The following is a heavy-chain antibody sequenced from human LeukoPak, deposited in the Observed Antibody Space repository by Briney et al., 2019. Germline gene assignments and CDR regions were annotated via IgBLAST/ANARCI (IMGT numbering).Heavy chain of an antibody. CDR2: ISGSGGST. J-gene: IGHJ4*02. CDR3: AKSKVGDFFDY. D-gene: IGHD4-17*01. V-gene: IGHV3-23*01. CDR1: GFTFSSDS. Sequence: GGSLRLSCAASGFTFSSDSMSWVRQARWKGLEWVSAISGSGGSTYYADSVKGRFTISRDNSKNTLYLQMNSLRAEDTAVYYCAKSKVGDFFDYWGQGTLVTVSS.